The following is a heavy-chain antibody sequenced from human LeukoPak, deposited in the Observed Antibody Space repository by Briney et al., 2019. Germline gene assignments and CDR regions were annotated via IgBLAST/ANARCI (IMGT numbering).Heavy chain of an antibody. CDR2: IYYSGST. Sequence: SEILSLTCTVSGGSISSGDYYWSWIRQPPGKGLEWIGYIYYSGSTYYNPSLKSRVTISVDTSKNQFSLKLSSVTAADTAVYYCARDEGYSSSWSNHDAFDIWGQGTMVTVSS. CDR3: ARDEGYSSSWSNHDAFDI. J-gene: IGHJ3*02. D-gene: IGHD6-13*01. CDR1: GGSISSGDYY. V-gene: IGHV4-30-4*01.